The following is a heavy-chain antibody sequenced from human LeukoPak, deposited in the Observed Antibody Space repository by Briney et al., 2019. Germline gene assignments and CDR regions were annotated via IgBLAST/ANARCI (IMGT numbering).Heavy chain of an antibody. V-gene: IGHV4-59*01. Sequence: SETLSLTCTVSGGSISSYYWSWIRQPPGKGLEWIGYIYYSGSTNYNPSLKSRVTISVGTSKNQFSLKLSSVTAADTAVYYCARDPPEAAVGIDYWGQGTLVTVSS. CDR1: GGSISSYY. CDR3: ARDPPEAAVGIDY. J-gene: IGHJ4*02. CDR2: IYYSGST. D-gene: IGHD7-27*01.